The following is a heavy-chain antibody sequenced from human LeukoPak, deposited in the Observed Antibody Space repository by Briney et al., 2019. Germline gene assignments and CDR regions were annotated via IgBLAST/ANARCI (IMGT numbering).Heavy chain of an antibody. D-gene: IGHD2-15*01. V-gene: IGHV3-23*01. Sequence: GGTLRLSYPASAFTFRDYAMTWVRQAPGKGLEWDSDTSAGAGSRNYADSVKGRFTISRDNFKNTLYLQMNSLRAEDTAVYYCAKPLGSGGFFFAFDIWGQGTMVTVSS. CDR3: AKPLGSGGFFFAFDI. CDR1: AFTFRDYA. J-gene: IGHJ3*02. CDR2: TSAGAGSR.